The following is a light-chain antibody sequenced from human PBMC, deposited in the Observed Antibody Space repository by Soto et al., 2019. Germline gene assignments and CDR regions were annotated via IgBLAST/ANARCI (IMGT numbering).Light chain of an antibody. V-gene: IGKV3-15*01. CDR3: QQYNNWPWT. Sequence: EIVMTQSPATLSLPPGGGATLSCRASQSISDTLAWYQQKPAQAPRLLIYGASTRAPGFPARFSGSGSGTDFTLTISSLQSEDFAVYYCQQYNNWPWTFGQGTKVDIK. J-gene: IGKJ1*01. CDR2: GAS. CDR1: QSISDT.